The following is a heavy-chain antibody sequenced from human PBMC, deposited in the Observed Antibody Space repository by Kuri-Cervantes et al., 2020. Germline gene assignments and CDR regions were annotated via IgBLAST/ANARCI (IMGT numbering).Heavy chain of an antibody. CDR2: IYYSGST. D-gene: IGHD1-7*01. CDR3: ARGGTGTTSVGAVHWFDP. CDR1: GGSINSSSYY. V-gene: IGHV4-39*07. J-gene: IGHJ5*02. Sequence: SETLSLTCTVSGGSINSSSYYWGWIRQPPGKGLEWIGSIYYSGSTYYNPSLKSRVTISVDTSKNQFSLKLSSVTAADTAVYYCARGGTGTTSVGAVHWFDPWGQGTLVIVSS.